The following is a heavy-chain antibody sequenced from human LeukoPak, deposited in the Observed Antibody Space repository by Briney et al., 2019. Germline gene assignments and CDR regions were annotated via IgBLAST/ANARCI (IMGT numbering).Heavy chain of an antibody. Sequence: TSETLSLTCTVSGGSINNYYWSWIRQPPGKGLEWIGYIYYSGSTNYNPSLKSRVTISVDTSKNQFSLKLSSVTAADTAVYYCASPWGSNNPWGQGTLVTVSS. CDR1: GGSINNYY. CDR2: IYYSGST. V-gene: IGHV4-59*12. CDR3: ASPWGSNNP. D-gene: IGHD2-15*01. J-gene: IGHJ5*02.